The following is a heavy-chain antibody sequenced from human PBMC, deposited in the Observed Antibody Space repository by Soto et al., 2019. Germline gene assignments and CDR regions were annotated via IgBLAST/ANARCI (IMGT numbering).Heavy chain of an antibody. V-gene: IGHV1-18*01. CDR2: ISAYNGNT. CDR1: GYTFTSYG. Sequence: VASVKVSCKASGYTFTSYGISWVRQAPGQGLEWMGWISAYNGNTNYAQKLQGRVTMTTDTSTSTAYMELRSLRSGDTAVYYCARDYQWGSSGWYGYWGQGTLVTVSS. D-gene: IGHD6-19*01. J-gene: IGHJ4*02. CDR3: ARDYQWGSSGWYGY.